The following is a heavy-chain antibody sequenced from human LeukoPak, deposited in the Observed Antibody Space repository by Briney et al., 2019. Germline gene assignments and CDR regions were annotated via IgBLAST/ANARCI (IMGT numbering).Heavy chain of an antibody. CDR2: VKQDGSET. Sequence: PGGSLRLSCAASGFTFSAYWMAWARQAPGEGLEWVANVKQDGSETYYVDSVKGRFTISRDNAKNSLYLQKNSLRADDTAVYYCARGATAEGPYYYYLDVWGKGTTVTVSS. J-gene: IGHJ6*03. D-gene: IGHD5-18*01. V-gene: IGHV3-7*01. CDR3: ARGATAEGPYYYYLDV. CDR1: GFTFSAYW.